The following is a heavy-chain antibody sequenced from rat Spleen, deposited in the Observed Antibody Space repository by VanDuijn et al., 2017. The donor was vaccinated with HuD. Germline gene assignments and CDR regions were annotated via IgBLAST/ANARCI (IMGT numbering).Heavy chain of an antibody. CDR2: ISRSGGT. CDR3: ARTITTEDY. CDR1: GFTFSNYG. Sequence: VQLVESGGGLVQPGRSLKLSCAASGFTFSNYGMHWIRQAPGKGLDWVAYISRSGGTIYADAVKGRFAISRDNAKNTLYLQLNSLKSEDTAIYYWARTITTEDYWGQGVMVTVSS. D-gene: IGHD1-1*01. J-gene: IGHJ2*01. V-gene: IGHV5-62*01.